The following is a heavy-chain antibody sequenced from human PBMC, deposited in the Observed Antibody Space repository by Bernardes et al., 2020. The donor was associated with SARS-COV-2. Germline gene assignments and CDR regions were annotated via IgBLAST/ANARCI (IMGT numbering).Heavy chain of an antibody. Sequence: SETLSLTCTVSGGSINSYFWSWIRQPPGKGLEWIGYIYHSGSTNYNPSLKSRVTISVDTSKKQFSLNLSSVTAADTAVYYCARLTYYDSTGYVDYWGQGTLVTVSS. V-gene: IGHV4-59*01. D-gene: IGHD3-22*01. J-gene: IGHJ4*02. CDR2: IYHSGST. CDR3: ARLTYYDSTGYVDY. CDR1: GGSINSYF.